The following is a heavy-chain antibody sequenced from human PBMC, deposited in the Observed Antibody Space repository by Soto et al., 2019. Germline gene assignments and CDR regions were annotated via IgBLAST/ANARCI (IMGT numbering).Heavy chain of an antibody. Sequence: PGGSLRLSCAASGFGFSDHYMDWVRQAPGKGLEWVGRSRDRSNRFTTEYAASVKGRFTISRDDSKNSLFLQMNSPKIEDTAVYYCIRDGPSAFCTGGGCLYFYMDVWGKGATVTVSS. CDR3: IRDGPSAFCTGGGCLYFYMDV. J-gene: IGHJ6*03. CDR2: SRDRSNRFTT. CDR1: GFGFSDHY. V-gene: IGHV3-72*01. D-gene: IGHD2-8*02.